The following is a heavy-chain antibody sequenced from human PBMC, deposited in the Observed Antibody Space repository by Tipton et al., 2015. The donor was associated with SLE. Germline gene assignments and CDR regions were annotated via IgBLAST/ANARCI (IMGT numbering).Heavy chain of an antibody. CDR1: GGSISSYY. J-gene: IGHJ4*02. CDR3: ARARGNYALGY. CDR2: INHSGST. V-gene: IGHV4-34*01. Sequence: TLSLTCTVSGGSISSYYWSWIRQPPGKGLEWIGEINHSGSTNYNPSLKSRVTISVDTSKNQFSLKLSSVTAADTAVYYCARARGNYALGYWGQGTLVTVSS. D-gene: IGHD3-22*01.